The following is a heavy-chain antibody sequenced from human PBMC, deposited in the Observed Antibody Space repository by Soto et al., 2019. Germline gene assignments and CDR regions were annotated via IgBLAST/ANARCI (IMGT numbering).Heavy chain of an antibody. CDR2: FDPEDGET. Sequence: ASVKVSCKVSGYTLTELSMHWVRQAPGKGLEWMGGFDPEDGETIYAQKFQGRVTMTEDTSTDTAYLELSSLRSEDTAVYYCATGLIVVATVGSFDIWGQGTMVTVSS. J-gene: IGHJ3*02. CDR1: GYTLTELS. CDR3: ATGLIVVATVGSFDI. D-gene: IGHD2-15*01. V-gene: IGHV1-24*01.